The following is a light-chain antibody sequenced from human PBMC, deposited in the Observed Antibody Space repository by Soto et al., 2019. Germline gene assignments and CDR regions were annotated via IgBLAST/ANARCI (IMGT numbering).Light chain of an antibody. Sequence: EIVLTQSPATLSLSPGERATLSCRASQSIRNYLAWYQQKPGQAPKLLIYDASNRATGIPARFSGSGSGTDFTLTISSLVPEDFAVYYCHQRINWPPITFGQGTLLEIK. CDR1: QSIRNY. CDR2: DAS. J-gene: IGKJ5*01. V-gene: IGKV3-11*01. CDR3: HQRINWPPIT.